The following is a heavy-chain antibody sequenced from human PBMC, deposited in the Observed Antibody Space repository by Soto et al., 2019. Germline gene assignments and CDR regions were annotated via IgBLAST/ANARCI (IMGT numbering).Heavy chain of an antibody. CDR3: ARGISVGGGLDI. J-gene: IGHJ3*02. CDR2: INPSGGTT. Sequence: QVQLVQSGAEGKRPGASVKVSCKTSGYSFNNNYIHWVRQAPGQGLEWVGMINPSGGTTTYARNLRGRVTVNSDTSTSTVYMDLSSLRAEDTALYYCARGISVGGGLDIWGQGTMVTVSS. V-gene: IGHV1-46*02. D-gene: IGHD2-15*01. CDR1: GYSFNNNY.